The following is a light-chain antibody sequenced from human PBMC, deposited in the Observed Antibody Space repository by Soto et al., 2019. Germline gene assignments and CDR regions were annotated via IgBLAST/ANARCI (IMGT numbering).Light chain of an antibody. V-gene: IGLV2-14*02. CDR2: EVT. CDR1: SSNVGSYKL. Sequence: QSVLTQPASVSGSPGQSITISCTGTSSNVGSYKLVSWYQQHPGKAPKLMIYEVTNRPSGVSDRFSGSKSGNTASLTISGLQAEDEADYYCSSKRDSSTLFVFGTGTKVTVL. CDR3: SSKRDSSTLFV. J-gene: IGLJ1*01.